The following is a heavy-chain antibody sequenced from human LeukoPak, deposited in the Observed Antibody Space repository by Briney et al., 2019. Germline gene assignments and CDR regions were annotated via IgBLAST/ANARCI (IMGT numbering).Heavy chain of an antibody. CDR1: GFTFSSYS. CDR3: AKVGEYYGSGSLNWFDS. J-gene: IGHJ5*01. CDR2: ISRSSIYK. Sequence: GGSLRLSCAASGFTFSSYSMNWVRQAPGKGLEWVSSISRSSIYKYYADSVKGRFTISRDNAKKSLYLQMNSLRGDDTAVYYCAKVGEYYGSGSLNWFDSWGQGTLVTVSS. V-gene: IGHV3-21*04. D-gene: IGHD3-10*01.